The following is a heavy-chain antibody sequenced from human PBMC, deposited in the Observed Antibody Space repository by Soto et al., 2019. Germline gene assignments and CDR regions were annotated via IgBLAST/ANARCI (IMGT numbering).Heavy chain of an antibody. D-gene: IGHD6-19*01. J-gene: IGHJ4*02. CDR2: IYHSGST. Sequence: QVQLQESGPGLVKPSGTLSLTCAVSRGSISSSNWWSWVRQPPGKGLEWIGEIYHSGSTKYNTSLTSRVTISVDKSKNQFSLKLSSVTAADTAVYYCASRDTVAGTQGYFVYWGQGTLVTVSS. V-gene: IGHV4-4*02. CDR3: ASRDTVAGTQGYFVY. CDR1: RGSISSSNW.